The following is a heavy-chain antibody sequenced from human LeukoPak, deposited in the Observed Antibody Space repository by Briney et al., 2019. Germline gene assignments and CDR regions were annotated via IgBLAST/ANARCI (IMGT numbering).Heavy chain of an antibody. V-gene: IGHV1-69*04. J-gene: IGHJ5*02. Sequence: ASVKVSCKASGGTFSSYAISWVRQAPGQGLEWMGRIIPILGIANYAQKFQGRVTITADKSTSTAYMELSSLRSEDTAVYYCARGPRHGAFDPWGQGTLVTVSS. D-gene: IGHD4/OR15-4a*01. CDR2: IIPILGIA. CDR1: GGTFSSYA. CDR3: ARGPRHGAFDP.